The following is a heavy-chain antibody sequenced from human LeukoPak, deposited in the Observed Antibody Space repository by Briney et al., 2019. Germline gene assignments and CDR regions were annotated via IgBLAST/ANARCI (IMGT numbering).Heavy chain of an antibody. CDR3: AKSTYYYGSGSYYPRGRFDP. CDR1: GGSISSYY. Sequence: SETLSLTCTVSGGSISSYYWSWIRQPPGKGLEWIGYIYYSGSTNYNLSLKSRVTISVDTSKNQFSLKLSSVTAADTAVYYCAKSTYYYGSGSYYPRGRFDPWGQGTLVTVSS. J-gene: IGHJ5*02. CDR2: IYYSGST. V-gene: IGHV4-59*01. D-gene: IGHD3-10*01.